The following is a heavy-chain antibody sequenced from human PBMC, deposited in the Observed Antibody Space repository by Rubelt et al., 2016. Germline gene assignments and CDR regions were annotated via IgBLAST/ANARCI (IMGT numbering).Heavy chain of an antibody. V-gene: IGHV1-2*02. CDR3: ARFAIGGHSSGYLFDY. CDR1: GYTFTGYY. CDR2: INPNSGGT. J-gene: IGHJ4*02. Sequence: QVQLVQSGAEVKRPGASVKVSCKASGYTFTGYYMHWVRQAPGQGLEWMGWINPNSGGTNYEPKFPGRARIGRETYIMTAYMALSRLGSDDTAVYYCARFAIGGHSSGYLFDYWGQGTLFTVSS. D-gene: IGHD3-22*01.